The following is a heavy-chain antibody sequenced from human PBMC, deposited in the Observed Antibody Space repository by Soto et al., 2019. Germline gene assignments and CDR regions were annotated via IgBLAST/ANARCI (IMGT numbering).Heavy chain of an antibody. V-gene: IGHV1-18*01. Sequence: ASVKVSCKASGYTFTSYGISWVRQAPGQGLEWMGWISAYNGNTNYAQKLQGRVTMTTDTSTSTAYMELRSLRSDDTAVYYCARDSMVRGVIITEYYYYYGMDVWGQGTTVTVSS. CDR3: ARDSMVRGVIITEYYYYYGMDV. J-gene: IGHJ6*02. CDR2: ISAYNGNT. CDR1: GYTFTSYG. D-gene: IGHD3-10*01.